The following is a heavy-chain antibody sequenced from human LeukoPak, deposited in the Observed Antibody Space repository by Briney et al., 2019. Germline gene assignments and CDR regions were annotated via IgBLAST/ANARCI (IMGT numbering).Heavy chain of an antibody. CDR1: GYNLTTYW. J-gene: IGHJ6*03. D-gene: IGHD2-21*01. Sequence: GEPLKISCKGTGYNLTTYWIGWVRQMPGKGLEWMGIIWPGDSDTTYSPSFQGQVIISADKSISTAYLQWSSLKASYTAMYYCARQIATYFYYIDVWGKGTTVTVSS. CDR2: IWPGDSDT. CDR3: ARQIATYFYYIDV. V-gene: IGHV5-51*01.